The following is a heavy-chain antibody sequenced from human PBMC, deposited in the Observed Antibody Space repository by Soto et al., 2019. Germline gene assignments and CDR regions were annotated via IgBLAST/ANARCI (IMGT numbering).Heavy chain of an antibody. J-gene: IGHJ4*02. CDR3: ARDVSSEYASILDV. Sequence: GGSLRLSCEGFGLTFSPYWMTWVRQAPGKGPEWVASIKEDGSVKNYADSVKGRFTVSRDNVKRAMFLQMTSVRADDTAVYFCARDVSSEYASILDVWGRGARVTVSS. CDR1: GLTFSPYW. CDR2: IKEDGSVK. V-gene: IGHV3-7*03. D-gene: IGHD3-3*01.